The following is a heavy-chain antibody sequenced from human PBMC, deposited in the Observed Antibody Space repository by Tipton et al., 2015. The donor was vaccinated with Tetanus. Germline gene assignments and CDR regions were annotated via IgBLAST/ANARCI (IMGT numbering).Heavy chain of an antibody. CDR3: ARRVGATGAGY. V-gene: IGHV4-34*01. Sequence: TLSLTCAVYGGSFSGYYWSWIRQPPGKGLEWIGEINHSGSTNYNPSLKSRVTISVDTSKNQFSLKLSSVTAADTAVYYCARRVGATGAGYWGQGTLVTVSS. J-gene: IGHJ4*02. CDR1: GGSFSGYY. CDR2: INHSGST. D-gene: IGHD1-26*01.